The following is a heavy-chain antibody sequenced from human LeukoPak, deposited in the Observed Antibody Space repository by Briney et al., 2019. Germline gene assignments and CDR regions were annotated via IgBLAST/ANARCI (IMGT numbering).Heavy chain of an antibody. V-gene: IGHV3-64*01. Sequence: GGSLRLSCAASGFTFSSYAMHWVRQAPGKGLEYVSAISSNGDSTYYANSVMGRFTISRDNSKNTLYLQMGSLGVEDMAVYYCARVGDSSYFDYWGQGTLVTVSS. CDR3: ARVGDSSYFDY. D-gene: IGHD3-22*01. J-gene: IGHJ4*02. CDR2: ISSNGDST. CDR1: GFTFSSYA.